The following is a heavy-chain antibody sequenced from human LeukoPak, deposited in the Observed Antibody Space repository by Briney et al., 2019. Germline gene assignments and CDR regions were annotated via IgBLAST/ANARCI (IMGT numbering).Heavy chain of an antibody. V-gene: IGHV1-2*02. D-gene: IGHD3-3*01. CDR1: GYTFTSYY. J-gene: IGHJ4*02. Sequence: ASVKVSCKASGYTFTSYYMHWVRQAPGQGLEWMGWINPNSGGTNYAQKFQGRVTMTRDTSISTAYMELSRLRSDDTAVYYCARARYDFWSGYPKHFDYWGQGTLVTVSS. CDR3: ARARYDFWSGYPKHFDY. CDR2: INPNSGGT.